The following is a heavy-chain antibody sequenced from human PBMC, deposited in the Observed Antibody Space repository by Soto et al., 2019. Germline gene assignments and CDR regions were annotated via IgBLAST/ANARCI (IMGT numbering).Heavy chain of an antibody. Sequence: QVQLQQSGPRLVKPSETLSLTCTVSSGPDRSHNWGWIRQPPGRGLEWIGYVYYTGDTAYNPSLRGRVTISAYTSTNDISLTLNSVTAADTAVYYCVRQGIDYLHGLVYLWGQGTTVSFSS. CDR3: VRQGIDYLHGLVYL. CDR2: VYYTGDT. D-gene: IGHD2-8*01. V-gene: IGHV4-59*08. J-gene: IGHJ6*02. CDR1: SGPDRSHN.